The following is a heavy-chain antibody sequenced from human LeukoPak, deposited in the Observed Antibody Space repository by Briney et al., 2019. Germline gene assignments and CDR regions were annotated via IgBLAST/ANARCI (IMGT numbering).Heavy chain of an antibody. J-gene: IGHJ4*02. V-gene: IGHV3-66*02. D-gene: IGHD3-3*01. Sequence: PGGSLRPSRAASGFTVSSNYMSWVRQAPGKGLGWVSVIYSGGSTYYADSVKGRFTISRDNSKNTLYLQMNSLRAEDTAVYYCVRTGNDFWSGYYFDYWGQGTLVTVSS. CDR3: VRTGNDFWSGYYFDY. CDR1: GFTVSSNY. CDR2: IYSGGST.